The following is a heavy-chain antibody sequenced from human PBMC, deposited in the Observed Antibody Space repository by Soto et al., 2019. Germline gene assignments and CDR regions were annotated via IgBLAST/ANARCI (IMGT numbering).Heavy chain of an antibody. CDR3: AREGGSNIVVVTAIRDRRYFDL. CDR1: GFTFSTNA. V-gene: IGHV3-23*01. CDR2: IGGTGAAT. D-gene: IGHD2-21*02. J-gene: IGHJ2*01. Sequence: EVQLLESGGGLVQPGGSLRLSCDASGFTFSTNAMNWVRQAPAKGLEWVSSIGGTGAATYYADSVKGRFTVSRDNSKHTLYLQMNSLRAEDTAVYYCAREGGSNIVVVTAIRDRRYFDLWGRGTLVTVSS.